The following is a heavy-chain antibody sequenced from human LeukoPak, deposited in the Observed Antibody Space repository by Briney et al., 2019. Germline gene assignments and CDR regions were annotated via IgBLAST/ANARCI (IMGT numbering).Heavy chain of an antibody. CDR2: IYYSGST. V-gene: IGHV4-59*08. Sequence: PSETLSLTCTVSGGSISSYYWSWIRQPPGKGLEWIGYIYYSGSTNYNPSLKSRVTISVDTSKNQFSLKLSSVTAADTAVYYCARRGRFRDAFDIWGQGTMVTVSS. J-gene: IGHJ3*02. CDR1: GGSISSYY. CDR3: ARRGRFRDAFDI. D-gene: IGHD3-16*01.